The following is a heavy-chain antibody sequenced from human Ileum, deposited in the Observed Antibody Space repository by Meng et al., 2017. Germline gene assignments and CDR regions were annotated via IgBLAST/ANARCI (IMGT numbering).Heavy chain of an antibody. D-gene: IGHD6-19*01. Sequence: PRLVTSPALLPHPSAVSGAFISYCDSWSWLPHRQGKVLDGLGEIYPSGTTNQHPSLKRRVTIAMATSKNQLSLKLSSVTAADTAFYYCARHIAVSGTRGFDSWGQGTLVTVSS. CDR2: IYPSGTT. V-gene: IGHV4-4*03. J-gene: IGHJ4*02. CDR3: ARHIAVSGTRGFDS. CDR1: GAFISYCDS.